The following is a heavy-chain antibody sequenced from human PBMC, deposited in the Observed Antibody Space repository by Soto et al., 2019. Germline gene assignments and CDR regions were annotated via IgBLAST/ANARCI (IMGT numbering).Heavy chain of an antibody. J-gene: IGHJ5*02. V-gene: IGHV4-4*07. CDR2: ISTSGNT. CDR3: ARGGGVPALGDP. Sequence: QVQLEESGPGLVKPSETLSLICSVSGVSMRNSYWTWLRQSAGKGLECIGRISTSGNTNYNPSLNRRLTMSVDTSKNQVALKLTYVTAADTAVYYCARGGGVPALGDPWGQGTLVTVSS. CDR1: GVSMRNSY. D-gene: IGHD3-16*01.